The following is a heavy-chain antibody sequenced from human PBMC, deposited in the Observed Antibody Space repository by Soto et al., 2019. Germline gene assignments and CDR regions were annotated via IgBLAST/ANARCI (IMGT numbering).Heavy chain of an antibody. J-gene: IGHJ3*01. Sequence: EVQLVESGGGLVQPGGSLRLSCAASGFSVGDNYMKWVRQAPGKGLEWVSLIYSGGSTFYAHSVKGRFTISRDNSKNTLFLQMNNLRVDDTAVYYCARDRGYRWGQGTMVTVSA. V-gene: IGHV3-66*01. CDR1: GFSVGDNY. CDR3: ARDRGYR. CDR2: IYSGGST. D-gene: IGHD5-12*01.